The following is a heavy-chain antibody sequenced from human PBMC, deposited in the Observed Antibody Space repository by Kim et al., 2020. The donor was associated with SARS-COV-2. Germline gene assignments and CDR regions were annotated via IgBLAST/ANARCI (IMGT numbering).Heavy chain of an antibody. D-gene: IGHD3-22*01. CDR3: ARVGSSGYYPYYYGMDV. V-gene: IGHV3-30*04. J-gene: IGHJ6*02. CDR2: ISYDGSNK. Sequence: GGSLRLSCAASGFTFSSYAMHWVRQAPGKGLEWVAVISYDGSNKYYADSVKGRFTISRDNSKNTLYLQMNSLRAEDTAVYYCARVGSSGYYPYYYGMDVWGQGTTVTVSS. CDR1: GFTFSSYA.